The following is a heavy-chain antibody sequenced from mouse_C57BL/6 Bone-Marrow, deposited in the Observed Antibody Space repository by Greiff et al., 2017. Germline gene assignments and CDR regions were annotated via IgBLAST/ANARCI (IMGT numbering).Heavy chain of an antibody. Sequence: EVKLQESGPVLVKPGASVKMSCKASGYTFTDYYMNWVKQSHGKSLEWIGVINPYNGGTSYNQKFKGKATLTVDKSSSTAYMELNSLTSEDSAVYYCARARPPFAYWGQGTLVTVSA. CDR2: INPYNGGT. CDR3: ARARPPFAY. V-gene: IGHV1-19*01. CDR1: GYTFTDYY. D-gene: IGHD2-12*01. J-gene: IGHJ3*01.